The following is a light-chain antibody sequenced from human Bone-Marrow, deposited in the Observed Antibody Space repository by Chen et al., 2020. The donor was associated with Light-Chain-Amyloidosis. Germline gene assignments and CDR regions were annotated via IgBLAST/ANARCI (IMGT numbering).Light chain of an antibody. CDR1: SNYVGAYNS. CDR2: EVS. J-gene: IGLJ2*01. CDR3: NSGGGSNNFVI. V-gene: IGLV2-8*01. Sequence: QSALIQPPPASGSQRQSATIFCTGTSNYVGAYNSVSWYHQHSGKAPQLIIYEVSKRPSEVPDRFSGSKSGNTASLTVSGHQAEDEADYYCNSGGGSNNFVIFGGGTKLTVL.